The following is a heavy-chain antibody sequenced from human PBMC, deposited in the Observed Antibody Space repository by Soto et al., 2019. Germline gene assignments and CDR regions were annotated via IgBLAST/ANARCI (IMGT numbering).Heavy chain of an antibody. V-gene: IGHV3-23*01. Sequence: EVQLLESGGGLVQPGGSLRLSCAASGFTFSSFAMNWVRQAPGKGLEWVSGITGGGDSTFYADSVKGRFTISSVQSTNTVYLQMNSLRAEDTAVYYCVKKIAGTTTSGAYWYFDLWGRGTLVTVSS. CDR2: ITGGGDST. CDR3: VKKIAGTTTSGAYWYFDL. J-gene: IGHJ2*01. D-gene: IGHD1-26*01. CDR1: GFTFSSFA.